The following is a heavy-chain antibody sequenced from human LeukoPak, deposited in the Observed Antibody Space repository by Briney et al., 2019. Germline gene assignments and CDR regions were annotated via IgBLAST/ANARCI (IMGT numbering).Heavy chain of an antibody. CDR1: GFTFSSYA. CDR2: ISGSGGST. D-gene: IGHD2-15*01. J-gene: IGHJ5*02. CDR3: VKGGPRYSYNWFDP. Sequence: HPGGSLRLSCAASGFTFSSYAMSWVRQAPGKGLERVSAISGSGGSTYYADSVKGRFTISRDNSKNTLYLQMNSLRAEDTAVYYCVKGGPRYSYNWFDPWGQGTLVTVSS. V-gene: IGHV3-23*01.